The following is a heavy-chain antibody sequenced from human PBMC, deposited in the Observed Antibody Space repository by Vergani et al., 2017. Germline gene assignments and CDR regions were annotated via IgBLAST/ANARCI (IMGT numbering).Heavy chain of an antibody. D-gene: IGHD5-24*01. J-gene: IGHJ5*02. Sequence: EVQLLESGGGLVQPGGSLRLSCAASGFTFSSYAMSWVRQAPGKGLEWVSAISGSGGSTYYADSVKGRFTITRDNSKNMLYLQMNSLRAEDTGVYYCARDLQLLYDRFDPWGQGTLVTVSS. CDR2: ISGSGGST. CDR1: GFTFSSYA. V-gene: IGHV3-23*01. CDR3: ARDLQLLYDRFDP.